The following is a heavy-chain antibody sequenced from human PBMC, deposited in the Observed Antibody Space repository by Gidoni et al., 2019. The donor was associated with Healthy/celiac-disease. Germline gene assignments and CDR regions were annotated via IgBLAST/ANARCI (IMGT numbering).Heavy chain of an antibody. D-gene: IGHD6-6*01. J-gene: IGHJ6*03. CDR2: ISGSGGST. CDR1: GFTFSIYA. V-gene: IGHV3-23*01. CDR3: AKSSSRAARGYYYYYYMDV. Sequence: EVQLLESGGGLVQHGGSLRLSCAASGFTFSIYAMRWVRQAPGKGLEWVSAISGSGGSTYYADSVEGRFTISRDNSKNTLYLQMNSLRAEDTAVYYCAKSSSRAARGYYYYYYMDVWGKGTTVTVSS.